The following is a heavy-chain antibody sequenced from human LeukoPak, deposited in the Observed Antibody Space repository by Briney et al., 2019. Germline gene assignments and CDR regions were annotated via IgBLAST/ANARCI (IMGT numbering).Heavy chain of an antibody. CDR3: ARTRPQDYATSYMDV. Sequence: SDSLSLTCTVSGDSTSSDYWSWIRQTPGKGLEWIGFIFHSGTTDYNPSLQSRATISIDTSRKSFSLKLLSVTAADTAVYYCARTRPQDYATSYMDVWGTGATVTVSS. D-gene: IGHD1-26*01. J-gene: IGHJ6*03. CDR2: IFHSGTT. V-gene: IGHV4-59*08. CDR1: GDSTSSDY.